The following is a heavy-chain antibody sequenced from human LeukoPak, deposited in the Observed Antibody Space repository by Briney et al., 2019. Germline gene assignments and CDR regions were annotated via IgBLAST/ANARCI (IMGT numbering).Heavy chain of an antibody. CDR3: ARDPVGGRGRWQYAFDI. J-gene: IGHJ3*02. D-gene: IGHD3-16*01. CDR1: DDSITIYY. Sequence: PSETLSLTCTVSDDSITIYYWSWIRQPPGKGLEWIGYIYYSGSTNYNPSLKSRVTISVDTSKNQFSLKLSSVTAADTAVYYCARDPVGGRGRWQYAFDIWGQGTMVTVSS. V-gene: IGHV4-59*01. CDR2: IYYSGST.